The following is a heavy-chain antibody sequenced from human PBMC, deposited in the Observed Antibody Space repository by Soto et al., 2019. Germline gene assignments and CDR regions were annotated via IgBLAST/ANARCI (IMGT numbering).Heavy chain of an antibody. CDR3: ARMHPDIIIFDF. J-gene: IGHJ4*02. CDR1: NGSISSHY. D-gene: IGHD2-15*01. Sequence: PSETLSLTCTVSNGSISSHYWIWIRQPPGKRLEWIGYIFPRVTTNYSPSLESRVTISVDMSQNQFSLSLTSVTAADTAVYYCARMHPDIIIFDFWGRGTLVTVSS. V-gene: IGHV4-59*11. CDR2: IFPRVTT.